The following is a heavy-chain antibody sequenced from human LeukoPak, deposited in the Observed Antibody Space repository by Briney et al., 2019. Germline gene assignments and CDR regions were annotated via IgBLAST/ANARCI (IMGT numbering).Heavy chain of an antibody. D-gene: IGHD3-9*01. V-gene: IGHV1-2*02. J-gene: IGHJ6*03. Sequence: ASVKVSCKASGYTFTGYYMHWVRQARGQGLEGMGWINPNSGGTNYAQKFQGRVTMTRDTSTSTAYMELSRLRSDDTAVYYCARDAPNYDILTGYYNALDYYHMDVWGKGTTVTIPS. CDR3: ARDAPNYDILTGYYNALDYYHMDV. CDR2: INPNSGGT. CDR1: GYTFTGYY.